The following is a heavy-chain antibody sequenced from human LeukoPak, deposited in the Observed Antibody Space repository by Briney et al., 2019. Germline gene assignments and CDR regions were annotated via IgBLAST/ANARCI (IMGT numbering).Heavy chain of an antibody. J-gene: IGHJ4*02. Sequence: ASVKVSCKASGYIFTNHYIHWVRQAPGQGLEWMGWISPNSGGTDSAQKFQGRVTMTRDTSITTVYMELSRLRSDDTAVYYCARDFSSGWFDYWGQGTLVTVSS. CDR3: ARDFSSGWFDY. CDR1: GYIFTNHY. CDR2: ISPNSGGT. D-gene: IGHD6-19*01. V-gene: IGHV1-2*02.